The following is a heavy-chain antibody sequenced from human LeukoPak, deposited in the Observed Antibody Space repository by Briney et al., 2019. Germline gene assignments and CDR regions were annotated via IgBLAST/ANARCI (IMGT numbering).Heavy chain of an antibody. CDR2: INPNSGGT. D-gene: IGHD6-19*01. CDR1: GYTFTGYC. J-gene: IGHJ5*02. V-gene: IGHV1-2*02. Sequence: ASVTVSCKASGYTFTGYCMHWVRQAPGQGREWMGWINPNSGGTNYAQKFQGRVTMTSDTSNSTAYMELSRLRSDDTAVYYFASSCGSYNNWFGPWGQGTLVTVSS. CDR3: ASSCGSYNNWFGP.